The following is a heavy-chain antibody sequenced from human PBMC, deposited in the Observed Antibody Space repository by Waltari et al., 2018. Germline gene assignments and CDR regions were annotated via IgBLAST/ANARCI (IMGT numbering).Heavy chain of an antibody. J-gene: IGHJ6*02. D-gene: IGHD2-2*01. V-gene: IGHV3-23*01. CDR2: ISGSGGST. CDR1: GFTFSSYA. CDR3: AGGEEWYQLAYYYYYYGMDV. Sequence: EVQLLESGGGLVQPGGSLRLSCAASGFTFSSYAMSWVRQAPGKGLGWVSAISGSGGSTYYADSVKGRFTISRDNSKNTLYLQMNSLRAEDTAVYYCAGGEEWYQLAYYYYYYGMDVWGQGTTVTVSS.